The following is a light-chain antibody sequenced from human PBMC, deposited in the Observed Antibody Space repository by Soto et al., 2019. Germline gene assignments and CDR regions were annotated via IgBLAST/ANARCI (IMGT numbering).Light chain of an antibody. J-gene: IGKJ2*01. CDR2: AAS. CDR3: LQDYNYPRT. CDR1: QAIKSA. V-gene: IGKV1-6*01. Sequence: AIQMTQSPPSLSASVGDRVTITCRARQAIKSALAWYQQKPGKAPKLLIYAASSLQSGVPSRFRGSGAGTDFTLTISSLQLEDFATYYCLQDYNYPRTFGQGTDLEI.